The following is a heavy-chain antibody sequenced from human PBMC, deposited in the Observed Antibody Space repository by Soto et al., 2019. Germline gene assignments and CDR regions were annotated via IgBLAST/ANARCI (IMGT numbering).Heavy chain of an antibody. CDR3: TTAPTYFGPGISVRDY. D-gene: IGHD3-10*01. CDR2: SKSVPDGDKT. J-gene: IGHJ4*02. V-gene: IGHV3-15*01. Sequence: EVQLVESGGGLVKPGGSLRLSCTASGFNFNNAWMSWVRQAPGKGLEWLGRSKSVPDGDKTDYAAPVKGRFTISRDDSQNIFYLLMDGRRTEDSAIYYCTTAPTYFGPGISVRDYWGLGTLVTVSS. CDR1: GFNFNNAW.